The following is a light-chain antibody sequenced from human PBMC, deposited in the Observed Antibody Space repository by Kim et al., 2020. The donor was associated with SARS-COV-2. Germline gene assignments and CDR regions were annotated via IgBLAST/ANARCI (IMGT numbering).Light chain of an antibody. Sequence: DIQLTQSPTSLSASVGDRVTISCQASQDIGKYLNWYQQKPGKAPKLLIYDASRLETGVPSRFRGSGSETHFTLTINNLQPDDFATYYCQQWDNLPPLTFGGGTKLEIK. J-gene: IGKJ4*01. CDR2: DAS. CDR3: QQWDNLPPLT. V-gene: IGKV1-33*01. CDR1: QDIGKY.